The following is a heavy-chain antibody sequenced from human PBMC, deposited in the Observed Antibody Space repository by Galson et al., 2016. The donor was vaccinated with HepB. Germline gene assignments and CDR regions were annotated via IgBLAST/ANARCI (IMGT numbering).Heavy chain of an antibody. CDR2: IRGSGGRT. CDR3: AKDRDDGPYYYYYMDV. CDR1: GFSFSSSA. D-gene: IGHD4/OR15-4a*01. V-gene: IGHV3-23*01. Sequence: SLRFSCAASGFSFSSSAMSWVRQAPVKGLEWVSAIRGSGGRTYYADSMKGRFTISRDNSKKTLYLQMNSLRAEDTAVYYCAKDRDDGPYYYYYMDVWGKGTTITVSS. J-gene: IGHJ6*03.